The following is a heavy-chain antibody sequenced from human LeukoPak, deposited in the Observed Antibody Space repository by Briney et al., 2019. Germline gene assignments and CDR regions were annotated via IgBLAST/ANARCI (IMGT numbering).Heavy chain of an antibody. CDR1: GYTLTELS. V-gene: IGHV1-24*01. CDR3: ATGLLEWLILDY. J-gene: IGHJ4*02. D-gene: IGHD3-3*01. Sequence: ASVKVSCKVSGYTLTELSMHWVRQAPGKGLEWMGGFDPEDGEIIYAQKFQGRVTMTEDTSTDTAYMELSSLRSEDTAVYYCATGLLEWLILDYWGQGTLVTVSS. CDR2: FDPEDGEI.